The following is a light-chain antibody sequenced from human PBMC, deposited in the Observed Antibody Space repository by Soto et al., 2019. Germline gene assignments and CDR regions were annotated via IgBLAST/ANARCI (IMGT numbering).Light chain of an antibody. CDR2: DVS. Sequence: QSALTQPPSVSGSPGQSVTISCTGTSSDVGTYNRVSWYQQPPGTAPKLIIYDVSNRPSGVPDRFSGSKSASTASLTISGLQAEDEADYYCNSYTSGSTFVVFGGGTKLTVL. J-gene: IGLJ2*01. CDR1: SSDVGTYNR. CDR3: NSYTSGSTFVV. V-gene: IGLV2-18*02.